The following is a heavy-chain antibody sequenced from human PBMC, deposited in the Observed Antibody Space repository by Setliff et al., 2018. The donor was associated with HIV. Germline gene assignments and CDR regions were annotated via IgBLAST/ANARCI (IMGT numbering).Heavy chain of an antibody. CDR1: GGSFSGYY. D-gene: IGHD3-10*01. CDR3: ARRIDDSGSFPDKNWFDT. V-gene: IGHV4-34*01. CDR2: INHSGST. Sequence: PSETLSLTCAVYGGSFSGYYWSWIRQPPGKGLEWIGEINHSGSTNYNPSLQSRVTMSIDTSKNQFSLRLTSVTAADTAVYYCARRIDDSGSFPDKNWFDTWGQGSLVTVSS. J-gene: IGHJ5*02.